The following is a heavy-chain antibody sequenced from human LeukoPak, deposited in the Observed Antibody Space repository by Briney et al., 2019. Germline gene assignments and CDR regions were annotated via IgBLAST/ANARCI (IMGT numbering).Heavy chain of an antibody. J-gene: IGHJ4*02. D-gene: IGHD1-26*01. CDR1: GFTFSSYW. CDR3: ARARGSYDLFDY. CDR2: INTDGRST. V-gene: IGHV3-74*01. Sequence: GGSLRLSCAASGFTFSSYWMQWVRQAPGKGPVWVSRINTDGRSTSYADSVKGRFTISRDNAKNTLYLQMNGLRAEDTAVYYCARARGSYDLFDYWGQGTLVTVSS.